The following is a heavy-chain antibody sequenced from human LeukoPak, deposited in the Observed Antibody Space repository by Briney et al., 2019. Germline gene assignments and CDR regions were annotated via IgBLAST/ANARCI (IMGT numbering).Heavy chain of an antibody. V-gene: IGHV1-18*04. D-gene: IGHD3-22*01. J-gene: IGHJ4*02. Sequence: ASVKVSFKASVYTFTNYGISWVRQAPGQGREWMGWISTYTGNTNYAQKLQGSVTMTTDTATSTAYMELRSLTSDDTAVYYCARASPSYDSRLGDYWGQGTLVTVSS. CDR3: ARASPSYDSRLGDY. CDR2: ISTYTGNT. CDR1: VYTFTNYG.